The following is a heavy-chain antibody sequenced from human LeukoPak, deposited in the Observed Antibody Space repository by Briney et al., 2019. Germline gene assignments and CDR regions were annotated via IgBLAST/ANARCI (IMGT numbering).Heavy chain of an antibody. V-gene: IGHV1-2*02. CDR1: GYKFTDYY. J-gene: IGHJ3*01. D-gene: IGHD5-12*01. CDR3: AKAGEEDVAIDAFYV. Sequence: ASVKVSCKASGYKFTDYYIYWVRQAPGQGLEWMGWINPNSGGTTFAQKFLGRVAMTRDTSISIAYMELRSLKSDDTAVYYCAKAGEEDVAIDAFYVWGQGTMVTVSS. CDR2: INPNSGGT.